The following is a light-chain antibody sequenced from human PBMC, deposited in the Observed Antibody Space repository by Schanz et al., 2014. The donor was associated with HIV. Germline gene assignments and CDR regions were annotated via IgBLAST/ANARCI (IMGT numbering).Light chain of an antibody. Sequence: QSVLTQAPSASGTPGQRVTLSCSGSSSNIGSNTVNWHQQLPGTAPKLLIFSNNRRPSGVPDRFSGSKSGSSASLAIAGLQAEDEADYYCQSYDSGLGGFVFGTGTKLTVL. CDR1: SSNIGSNT. V-gene: IGLV1-44*01. CDR3: QSYDSGLGGFV. CDR2: SNN. J-gene: IGLJ1*01.